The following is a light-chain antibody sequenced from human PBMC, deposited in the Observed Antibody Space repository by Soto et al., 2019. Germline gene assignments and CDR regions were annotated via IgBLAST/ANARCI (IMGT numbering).Light chain of an antibody. CDR3: QQYGSSLLT. V-gene: IGKV3-20*01. Sequence: EIVLTQSPATLSLSPGERATLSCRASQSVSSYLAWYQQKPGQAPRLLIYDASNRATGIPARFSGSGSGTDFTITISRLEPEDFEVYYCQQYGSSLLTFGQGTRREI. CDR2: DAS. J-gene: IGKJ5*01. CDR1: QSVSSY.